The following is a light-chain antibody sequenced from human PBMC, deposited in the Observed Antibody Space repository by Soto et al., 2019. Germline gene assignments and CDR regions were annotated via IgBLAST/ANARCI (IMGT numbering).Light chain of an antibody. Sequence: QSVLTQPPSASATPGQRVTISCSGSSSNIGSNTVNWYQHLPGTAPKLVIYSNKQRPSGVPERFSGSKSGTSASLAISGLQSEDEADYYCASWDDSPTAYVFGTGTKSPS. CDR1: SSNIGSNT. CDR2: SNK. CDR3: ASWDDSPTAYV. J-gene: IGLJ1*01. V-gene: IGLV1-44*01.